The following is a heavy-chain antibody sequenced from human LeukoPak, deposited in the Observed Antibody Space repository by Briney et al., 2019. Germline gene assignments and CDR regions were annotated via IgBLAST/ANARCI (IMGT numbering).Heavy chain of an antibody. CDR3: ARDLGYYYDSSGYYY. Sequence: GGSLRLSCAASGFTFSSYGMHWVRQAPGKGLEWVAVIWYDGSNKYYADSVKGRFTISRDNSKNTLYLQMNSLRAEDTAVYYCARDLGYYYDSSGYYYWGQGTLVTVSS. D-gene: IGHD3-22*01. CDR2: IWYDGSNK. V-gene: IGHV3-33*01. J-gene: IGHJ4*02. CDR1: GFTFSSYG.